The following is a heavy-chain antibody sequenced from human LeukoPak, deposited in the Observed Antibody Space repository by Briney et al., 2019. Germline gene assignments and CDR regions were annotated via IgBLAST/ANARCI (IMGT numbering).Heavy chain of an antibody. V-gene: IGHV3-9*01. D-gene: IGHD3-22*01. CDR1: GFTFDDYA. J-gene: IGHJ4*02. Sequence: GRSLRLSCAASGFTFDDYAMHWVRQAPGKGLEWVSGISWNSGSIGYADSVKGRFTISRDNSKNTLYLQMNSLRAEDTAVYYCARKGWNYYDSSAHFDYWGQGTLVTVSS. CDR2: ISWNSGSI. CDR3: ARKGWNYYDSSAHFDY.